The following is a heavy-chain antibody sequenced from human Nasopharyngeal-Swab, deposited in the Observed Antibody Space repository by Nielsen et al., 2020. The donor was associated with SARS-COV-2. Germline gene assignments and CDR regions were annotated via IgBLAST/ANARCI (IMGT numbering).Heavy chain of an antibody. CDR3: AKSGAVTTPIDY. J-gene: IGHJ4*02. D-gene: IGHD4-17*01. CDR1: GFTFSSYA. V-gene: IGHV3-23*01. CDR2: ISGSGGST. Sequence: SLKISCAASGFTFSSYAMSWVRQAPGKGLEWVSAISGSGGSTYYADSVKGRFTISRDNSKNTLYLQMNSLRAEDTAVYYCAKSGAVTTPIDYWGQGTLVTVSS.